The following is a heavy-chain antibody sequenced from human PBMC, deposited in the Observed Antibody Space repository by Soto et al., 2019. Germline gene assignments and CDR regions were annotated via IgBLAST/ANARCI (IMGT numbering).Heavy chain of an antibody. CDR3: ARVRVRFLEWLGSEG. CDR2: IIPIFGTA. CDR1: GGTFSSYA. D-gene: IGHD3-3*01. V-gene: IGHV1-69*12. J-gene: IGHJ4*02. Sequence: QVQLVQSGAEVKKPGISVKVSCKASGGTFSSYAISWVRQAPGQGLEWMGGIIPIFGTANYAQKFQGRVTITADASTSTAYMELSSLRSEDTAVYYCARVRVRFLEWLGSEGWGQGTLVTVSS.